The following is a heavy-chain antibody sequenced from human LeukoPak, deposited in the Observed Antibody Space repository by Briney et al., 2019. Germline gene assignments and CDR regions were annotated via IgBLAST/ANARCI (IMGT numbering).Heavy chain of an antibody. D-gene: IGHD6-19*01. CDR1: GFTFSSYW. J-gene: IGHJ4*02. CDR2: IKQDGSEK. V-gene: IGHV3-7*01. CDR3: ARELPALAGYFDY. Sequence: GGSLRLSCAASGFTFSSYWMSWVRQAPGKGLEWVANIKQDGSEKYYVDSVKGRFTISRDNAKNLLYLQMNSLRAEDTAVYYCARELPALAGYFDYWGQGILVTVSS.